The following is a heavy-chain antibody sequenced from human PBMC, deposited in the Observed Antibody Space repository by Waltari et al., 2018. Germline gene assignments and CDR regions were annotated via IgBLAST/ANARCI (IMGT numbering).Heavy chain of an antibody. CDR2: IKSEGSAT. Sequence: EVQLVESGGGLVHPGGSLRLSCEASGFTFSTFWVHWVRQVPGKGLVGVSGIKSEGSATRYADSVKGRFTISRDNAKNTVYLQMNSLRVEDTAVYHCASDVHSGRYGWFDPWGQGTLVTVSS. V-gene: IGHV3-74*01. J-gene: IGHJ5*02. CDR1: GFTFSTFW. D-gene: IGHD1-26*01. CDR3: ASDVHSGRYGWFDP.